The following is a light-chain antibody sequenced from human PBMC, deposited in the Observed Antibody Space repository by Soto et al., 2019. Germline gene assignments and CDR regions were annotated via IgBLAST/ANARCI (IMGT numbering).Light chain of an antibody. V-gene: IGLV2-14*01. CDR1: RGDVGGYDY. CDR2: DVS. CDR3: SSYTSSSTLVV. Sequence: QSALTQPASVSGSPGQSITISCTGTRGDVGGYDYVSWYQQHPGKAPKLMIYDVSNRPSGVSDRFSGSKSGNTASLTISGLQADDEADYYCSSYTSSSTLVVFGGGTKLTVL. J-gene: IGLJ2*01.